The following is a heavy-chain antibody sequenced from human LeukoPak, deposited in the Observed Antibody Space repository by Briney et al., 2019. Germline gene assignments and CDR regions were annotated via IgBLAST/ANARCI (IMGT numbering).Heavy chain of an antibody. J-gene: IGHJ4*02. CDR2: INPNSGGT. Sequence: ASVKVSCKASGYTFTGYYMHWVRRAPGQGLEWMGWINPNSGGTNYARKFQGWVTMTRDTSISTAYMELSRLRSDDTAVYYCARGGYSYGLYYWGQGTLVTVSS. CDR1: GYTFTGYY. V-gene: IGHV1-2*04. D-gene: IGHD5-18*01. CDR3: ARGGYSYGLYY.